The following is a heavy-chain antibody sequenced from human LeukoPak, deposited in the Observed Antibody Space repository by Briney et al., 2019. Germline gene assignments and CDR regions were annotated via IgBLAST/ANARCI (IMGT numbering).Heavy chain of an antibody. Sequence: SETLSLTCALYGGSFSGYYWSWIRQPPGKVLEWIGEINHSGSTNYNPSLKSRVTISVDTSKNQFSLKLSSVTAADTAVYYCARGPTSTVTTRAPFEYWGQGTLVTVSS. V-gene: IGHV4-34*01. CDR3: ARGPTSTVTTRAPFEY. CDR2: INHSGST. CDR1: GGSFSGYY. J-gene: IGHJ4*02. D-gene: IGHD4-17*01.